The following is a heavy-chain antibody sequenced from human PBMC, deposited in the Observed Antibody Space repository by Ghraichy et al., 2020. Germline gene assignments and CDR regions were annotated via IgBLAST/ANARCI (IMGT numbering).Heavy chain of an antibody. CDR2: ISWNSGSI. D-gene: IGHD6-13*01. CDR3: AKDPKFRGSSWYWFDY. Sequence: GGSLRLSCAASGFTFDDYAMHWVRQAPGKGLEWVSGISWNSGSIGYADSVKGRFTISRDNAKNSLYLQMNSLRAEDTALYYCAKDPKFRGSSWYWFDYWGQGTLVTVSS. J-gene: IGHJ4*02. V-gene: IGHV3-9*01. CDR1: GFTFDDYA.